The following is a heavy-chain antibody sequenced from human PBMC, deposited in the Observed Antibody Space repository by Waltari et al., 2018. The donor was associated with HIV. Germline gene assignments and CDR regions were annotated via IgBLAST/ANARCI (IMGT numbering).Heavy chain of an antibody. CDR3: ARGVSRSQPSVLDV. J-gene: IGHJ2*01. D-gene: IGHD3-3*01. V-gene: IGHV3-23*01. CDR2: LSGDADYT. Sequence: EVQLLESGGGVAQPGESRRLSCAASGFTFGNHAMRWVRQAPGKGLEWVSSLSGDADYTFYAHSVEGRFAISRDNSRYTLFLQLNSLRFDDTAVYFCARGVSRSQPSVLDVWGRGTLVTVSS. CDR1: GFTFGNHA.